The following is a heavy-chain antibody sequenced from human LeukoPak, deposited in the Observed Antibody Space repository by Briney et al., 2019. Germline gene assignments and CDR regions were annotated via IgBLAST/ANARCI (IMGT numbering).Heavy chain of an antibody. CDR2: ISYDGSNK. CDR3: AREIAVVVAALDY. J-gene: IGHJ4*02. V-gene: IGHV3-30-3*01. CDR1: GFTFSSYA. Sequence: GRSLRLSCAASGFTFSSYAMHWVRQAPGKGLEWVAVISYDGSNKYYADSVKGRFTISRDNSKNTLYLQMNSLRAEDTAVYYCAREIAVVVAALDYWGQGTLVTVSS. D-gene: IGHD2-15*01.